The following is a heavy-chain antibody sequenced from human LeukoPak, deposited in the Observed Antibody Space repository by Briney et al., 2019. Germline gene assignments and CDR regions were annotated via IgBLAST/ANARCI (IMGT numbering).Heavy chain of an antibody. CDR1: GDSVSSNSAA. J-gene: IGHJ6*03. D-gene: IGHD6-13*01. CDR3: ARDLGYSSSWYVGAGYYYYMDV. CDR2: TYYRSKWYN. Sequence: SQTLSLTCAISGDSVSSNSAAWNWLRQSPSRGLEWLGRTYYRSKWYNDYAVSVKSRITINPETSKNQFSLNLTSVTAADTAVYYCARDLGYSSSWYVGAGYYYYMDVWGKGTTVTISS. V-gene: IGHV6-1*01.